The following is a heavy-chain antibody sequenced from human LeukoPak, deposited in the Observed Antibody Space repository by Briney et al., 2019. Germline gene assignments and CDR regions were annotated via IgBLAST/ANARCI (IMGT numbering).Heavy chain of an antibody. CDR2: IIPIFGTA. Sequence: GASVKVSCKASGGTFSSYAISWVRQAPGQGLEWMGGIIPIFGTANYAQKFQGRVTITADESTSTAYMELSSLRSEDTAVYYCARAIRFLEWLWSLDCWGQGTLVTVSS. CDR3: ARAIRFLEWLWSLDC. CDR1: GGTFSSYA. J-gene: IGHJ4*02. D-gene: IGHD3-3*01. V-gene: IGHV1-69*13.